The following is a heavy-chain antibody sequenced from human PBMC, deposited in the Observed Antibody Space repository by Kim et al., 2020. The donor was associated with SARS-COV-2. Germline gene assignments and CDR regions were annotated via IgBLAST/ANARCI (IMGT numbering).Heavy chain of an antibody. CDR2: IWYDGSNK. D-gene: IGHD6-19*01. CDR1: GFTFSSYG. CDR3: ARDSSGWHRLTWYFDY. J-gene: IGHJ4*02. Sequence: GGSLRLSCAASGFTFSSYGMHWVRQAPGKGLEWVAVIWYDGSNKYYADSVKGRFTISRDNSKNTLYLQMNSLRAEDTAVYYCARDSSGWHRLTWYFDYWGQGTLVTVSS. V-gene: IGHV3-33*08.